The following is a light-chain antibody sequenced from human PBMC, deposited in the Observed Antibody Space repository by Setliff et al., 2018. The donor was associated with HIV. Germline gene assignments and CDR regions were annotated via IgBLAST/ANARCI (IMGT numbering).Light chain of an antibody. CDR2: DVT. CDR3: SSYTSSGTYV. V-gene: IGLV2-14*02. Sequence: QSALAQPASVSGSPGQSITISCTGTSSDVGIYNLVSWFQQHPGKAPKLIIYDVTNRPSGVSDRFSGSKSVNTASLTISGLLAEDEADYYCSSYTSSGTYVFGTGTKGTVL. CDR1: SSDVGIYNL. J-gene: IGLJ1*01.